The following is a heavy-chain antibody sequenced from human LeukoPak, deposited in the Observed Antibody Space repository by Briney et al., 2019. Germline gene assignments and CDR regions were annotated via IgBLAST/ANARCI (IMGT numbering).Heavy chain of an antibody. V-gene: IGHV4-34*01. D-gene: IGHD6-6*01. CDR3: ARGRRAARLSDAFDI. Sequence: SETLSLTCAVYGGSFSGYYWSWIRQPPGKGLEWIGEINHSGSTNYNPSLKSRVTISVDTSKNQFSLKLSSVTAADTAVYYCARGRRAARLSDAFDIWGQGTMVTVSS. J-gene: IGHJ3*02. CDR1: GGSFSGYY. CDR2: INHSGST.